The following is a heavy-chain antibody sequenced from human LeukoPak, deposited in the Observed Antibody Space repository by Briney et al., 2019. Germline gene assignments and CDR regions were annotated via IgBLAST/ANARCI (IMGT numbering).Heavy chain of an antibody. Sequence: EGSLRLSCAASGFTFISYWMSWVRQAPGKGLEWVANIKQDGSEKYYVDSVKGRFTISRDNAKNSLYLQMNSLRAEDTAVYYCAKDPVYSSGWYFGAFDYWGQGTLVTVSS. D-gene: IGHD6-19*01. CDR2: IKQDGSEK. J-gene: IGHJ4*02. CDR1: GFTFISYW. V-gene: IGHV3-7*01. CDR3: AKDPVYSSGWYFGAFDY.